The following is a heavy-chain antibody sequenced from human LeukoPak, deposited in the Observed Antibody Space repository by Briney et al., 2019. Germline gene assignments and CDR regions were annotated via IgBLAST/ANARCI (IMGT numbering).Heavy chain of an antibody. D-gene: IGHD1-1*01. Sequence: PGGSLRLSCAASGFTLSSYGMHWVRQAPGKGLEWVAVISYDGSNKYYADSVKGRFTISRDNSKNTLYLQMNSLRAEDTAVYYCAKGWTNWNITPSRSSDYWGQGTLVTVSS. V-gene: IGHV3-30*18. CDR1: GFTLSSYG. CDR3: AKGWTNWNITPSRSSDY. CDR2: ISYDGSNK. J-gene: IGHJ4*02.